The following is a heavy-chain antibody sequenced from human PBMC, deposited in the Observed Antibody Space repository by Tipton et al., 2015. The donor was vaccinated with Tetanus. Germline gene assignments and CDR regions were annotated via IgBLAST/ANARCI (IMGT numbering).Heavy chain of an antibody. V-gene: IGHV3-30-3*01. D-gene: IGHD3-10*01. CDR3: ARPEASGRARGFDI. CDR2: ISHDGSNQ. Sequence: SLRLSCAASGLTFSNSPMHWVRQAPGKGLEWVAVISHDGSNQNYADSVRGRFTISRDNSKNTLYLHMSSLRLADTAVYYCARPEASGRARGFDIWGQGTKVTVSP. J-gene: IGHJ3*02. CDR1: GLTFSNSP.